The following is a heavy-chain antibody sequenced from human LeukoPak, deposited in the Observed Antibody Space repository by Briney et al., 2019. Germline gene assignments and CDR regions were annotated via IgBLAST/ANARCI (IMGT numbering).Heavy chain of an antibody. CDR2: IYHSGST. CDR3: ARGQIAVPVMDYYYYGMDV. D-gene: IGHD6-19*01. CDR1: GGSISSSNW. Sequence: SGTLSLTCAVSGGSISSSNWWSWVRQPPGKGLEWIGEIYHSGSTNYNPSLKSRVTISVDKSKNQFSLKLSSVTAADTAVYYCARGQIAVPVMDYYYYGMDVWGQGTTVTVSS. V-gene: IGHV4-4*02. J-gene: IGHJ6*02.